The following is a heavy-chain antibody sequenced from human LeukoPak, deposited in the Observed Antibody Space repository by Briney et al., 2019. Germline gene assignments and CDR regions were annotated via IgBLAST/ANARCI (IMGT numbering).Heavy chain of an antibody. D-gene: IGHD5-12*01. V-gene: IGHV3-7*01. J-gene: IGHJ4*02. CDR1: GFTFSSYW. CDR2: IKQDGSEK. CDR3: ARVRVATIWYFHY. Sequence: GGSLRLSCAASGFTFSSYWMSWVRQAPGKGLGWVANIKQDGSEKYYVDSVKGRCTISRDNAKNPLYMQMNSLRAEDTAVYYCARVRVATIWYFHYWGQGTLVPVSS.